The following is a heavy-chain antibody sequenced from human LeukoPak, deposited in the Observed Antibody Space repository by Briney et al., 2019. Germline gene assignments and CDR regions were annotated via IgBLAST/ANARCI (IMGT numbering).Heavy chain of an antibody. CDR1: GFTFSSYG. V-gene: IGHV3-30*02. D-gene: IGHD5-12*01. CDR3: AREGTLSLRSLPRYYMDV. Sequence: PGGSLRLSCAASGFTFSSYGMHWVRQAPGKGLEWVAFIRYDGSNKYYADSVKGRFTISRDNSKNTLYLQMNSLRAEDTAVYYCAREGTLSLRSLPRYYMDVWGKGTTVTVSS. J-gene: IGHJ6*03. CDR2: IRYDGSNK.